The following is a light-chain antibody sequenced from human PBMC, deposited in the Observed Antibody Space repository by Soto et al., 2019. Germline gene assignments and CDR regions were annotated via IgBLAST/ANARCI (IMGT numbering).Light chain of an antibody. CDR3: QTWDTGARVV. J-gene: IGLJ2*01. Sequence: QLVLTQSPSASASLGASVKLTCTLSSGHSSYAIAWHQQQPEKGPRYLMKLRSDGSHSKGDGIPDRFSGPSSGAERYLTISGLQSEDDADYYCQTWDTGARVVFGGGTKLTVL. V-gene: IGLV4-69*01. CDR2: LRSDGSH. CDR1: SGHSSYA.